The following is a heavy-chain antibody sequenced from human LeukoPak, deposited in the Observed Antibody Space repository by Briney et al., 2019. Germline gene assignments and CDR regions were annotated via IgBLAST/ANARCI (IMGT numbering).Heavy chain of an antibody. Sequence: GGSLRLSCAASGFTFSSHWMSWVRQAPGKGLEWVSYISSSSTIYYADSVKGRFTISRDNAKNSLYLQMNSLRAEDTAVYYCASFSGSYHSFDYWGQGTLVTVSS. CDR1: GFTFSSHW. D-gene: IGHD1-26*01. J-gene: IGHJ4*02. CDR3: ASFSGSYHSFDY. CDR2: ISSSSTI. V-gene: IGHV3-48*01.